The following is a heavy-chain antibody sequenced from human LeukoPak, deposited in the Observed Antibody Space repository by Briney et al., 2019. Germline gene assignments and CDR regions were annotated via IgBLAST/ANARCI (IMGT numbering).Heavy chain of an antibody. CDR3: ARDFSGGYYDSSGYYDYYYYMDV. CDR2: ISWNSGSI. CDR1: GFTFDDYA. D-gene: IGHD3-22*01. V-gene: IGHV3-9*01. J-gene: IGHJ6*03. Sequence: PGRSLRLSCAASGFTFDDYAMHWVRQAPGKGLEWVSGISWNSGSIGYVDSVKGRFTISRDNAKNSLYLQMNSLRAEDTAVYYCARDFSGGYYDSSGYYDYYYYMDVWGKGTTVTVSS.